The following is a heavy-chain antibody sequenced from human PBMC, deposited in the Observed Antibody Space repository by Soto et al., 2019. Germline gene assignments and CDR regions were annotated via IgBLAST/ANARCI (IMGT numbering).Heavy chain of an antibody. CDR1: GGTFSSSG. J-gene: IGHJ6*02. D-gene: IGHD3-16*02. CDR3: ARWPQPRYTADPYAVDV. V-gene: IGHV1-69*11. Sequence: SVKVSCKASGGTFSSSGFSWVRQAPGQGLEWMGMIVPSLDTTNYAQKFQARVTITADEVTSTAYMELRSLRSDDTAVYYCARWPQPRYTADPYAVDVWGQGTRVTVSS. CDR2: IVPSLDTT.